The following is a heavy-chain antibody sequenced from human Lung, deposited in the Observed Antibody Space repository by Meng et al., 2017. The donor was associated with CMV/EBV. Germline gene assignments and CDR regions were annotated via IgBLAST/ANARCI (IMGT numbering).Heavy chain of an antibody. CDR3: ARASPYSRSYFDY. D-gene: IGHD6-6*01. Sequence: GESLKISCAASGFTFSNYWMHWVRQAPGKGLVWVSRIQGSDIAYADSVQGRFSISRDNAKNTLYLQINSLRVEDTAVYYCARASPYSRSYFDYWGQGARVTVSS. CDR1: GFTFSNYW. J-gene: IGHJ4*02. CDR2: IQGSDI. V-gene: IGHV3-74*01.